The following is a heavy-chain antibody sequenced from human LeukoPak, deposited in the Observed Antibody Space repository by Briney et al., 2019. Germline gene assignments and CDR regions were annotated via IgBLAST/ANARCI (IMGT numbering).Heavy chain of an antibody. J-gene: IGHJ4*02. CDR2: ISYDGSNK. V-gene: IGHV3-30-3*01. CDR1: GFTFSSYA. D-gene: IGHD6-13*01. CDR3: ARDLRGQQLPGY. Sequence: PGGSLRRSCAASGFTFSSYAMHWVRQAPGKGLEWVAVISYDGSNKYYADSVKGRLTISRDNSKNTLYLQMNSLRAEDTAVYYCARDLRGQQLPGYWGQGTLVTVSS.